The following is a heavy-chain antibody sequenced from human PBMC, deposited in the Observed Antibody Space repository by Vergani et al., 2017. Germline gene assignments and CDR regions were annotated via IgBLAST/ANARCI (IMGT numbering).Heavy chain of an antibody. V-gene: IGHV3-20*04. Sequence: EVQLVESGGGVVRPGGSLRLSCAASGFTFDDYGMSWVRQAPGKGLEGVSGINWNGGSTGYADSVKGRFTISRDNAKNSLYLQMNSLRAEDTALYYCARERNAYYDFWSGYYTQYYFDYWGQGTLVTVSS. CDR2: INWNGGST. D-gene: IGHD3-3*01. J-gene: IGHJ4*02. CDR1: GFTFDDYG. CDR3: ARERNAYYDFWSGYYTQYYFDY.